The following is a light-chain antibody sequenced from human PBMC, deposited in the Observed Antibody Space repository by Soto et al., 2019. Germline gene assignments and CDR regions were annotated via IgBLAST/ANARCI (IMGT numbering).Light chain of an antibody. CDR3: QQRSNWPRIT. CDR2: GAS. Sequence: EIVMTQSPATLSVSPGERTTLSCRASQSVGNNLAWYQQKPGQAPRLLIYGASTRATGIPARFWGSGSGTEFTLTISSLQSEDFAVYYCQQRSNWPRITFGQGTRLEIK. CDR1: QSVGNN. V-gene: IGKV3-15*01. J-gene: IGKJ5*01.